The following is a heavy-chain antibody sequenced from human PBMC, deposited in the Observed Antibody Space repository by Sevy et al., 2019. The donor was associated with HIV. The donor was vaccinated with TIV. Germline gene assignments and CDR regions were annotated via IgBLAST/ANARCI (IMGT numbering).Heavy chain of an antibody. CDR2: IYFTGNT. CDR1: GGSISSYF. J-gene: IGHJ4*02. Sequence: SETLSLTCSVSGGSISSYFWTWVRQSPGKGLEWSGNIYFTGNTDYSPALKSRVILSLDTSKSQFSLTLKSVTAADTAIYFCSRASTTRPRVLDYWGQGTLVTVSS. V-gene: IGHV4-59*01. CDR3: SRASTTRPRVLDY. D-gene: IGHD1-1*01.